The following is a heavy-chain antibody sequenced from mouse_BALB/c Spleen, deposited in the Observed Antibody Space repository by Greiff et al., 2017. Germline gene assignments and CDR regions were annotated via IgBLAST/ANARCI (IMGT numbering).Heavy chain of an antibody. D-gene: IGHD2-10*02. CDR2: IDPSDSET. Sequence: VQLQQPGAELVKPGAPVKLSCKASGYTFTSYWMNWVKQRPGRGLEWIGRIDPSDSETHYNQKFKDKATLTVDKSSSTAYIQLSSLTSEDSAVYYCAREYGNYEDYWGQGTSVTVSS. CDR1: GYTFTSYW. V-gene: IGHV1-69*02. J-gene: IGHJ4*01. CDR3: AREYGNYEDY.